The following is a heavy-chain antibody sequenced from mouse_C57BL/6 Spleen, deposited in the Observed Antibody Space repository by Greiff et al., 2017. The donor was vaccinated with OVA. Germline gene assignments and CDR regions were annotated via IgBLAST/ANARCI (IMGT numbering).Heavy chain of an antibody. Sequence: VQLQQPGAELVKPGASVMMSCKASGYTFTSYWITWVKQRPGQGLEWIGDIYPGSGSTNYNEKFKSKATLTVDTSSSTAYMQLSSLTSEDSAVYYCASYYSNSDAMDYWGQGTSVTVSS. CDR3: ASYYSNSDAMDY. D-gene: IGHD2-5*01. CDR2: IYPGSGST. V-gene: IGHV1-55*01. J-gene: IGHJ4*01. CDR1: GYTFTSYW.